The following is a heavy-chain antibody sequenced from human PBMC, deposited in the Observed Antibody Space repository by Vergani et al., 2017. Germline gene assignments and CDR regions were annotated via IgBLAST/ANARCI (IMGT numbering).Heavy chain of an antibody. Sequence: QVQLQESGPGLVKPSETLSLTCTVSGGSISSYYWSWIRQPPGKGLEWIGYIYYSGSTNYNPSLKSRVTISVDTSKNQFSLKLSSVTAADMAVYYCAGKTSAYDILTGYYHTHPFDYWGQGTLVTVSS. CDR1: GGSISSYY. J-gene: IGHJ4*02. V-gene: IGHV4-59*01. D-gene: IGHD3-9*01. CDR3: AGKTSAYDILTGYYHTHPFDY. CDR2: IYYSGST.